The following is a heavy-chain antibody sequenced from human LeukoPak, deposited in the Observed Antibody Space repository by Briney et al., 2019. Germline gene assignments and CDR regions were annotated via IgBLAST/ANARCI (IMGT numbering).Heavy chain of an antibody. CDR3: ARDGVSSGYHY. J-gene: IGHJ4*02. CDR1: GGSFSGYY. Sequence: PSETLSLTCAVYGGSFSGYYWSWIRQPPGKGLEWIGEINHSGSTNYNPSLKSRVTISVDTSKNQFSLKLSSVTAADTAVYYCARDGVSSGYHYWGQGTLVTVSS. D-gene: IGHD6-19*01. V-gene: IGHV4-34*01. CDR2: INHSGST.